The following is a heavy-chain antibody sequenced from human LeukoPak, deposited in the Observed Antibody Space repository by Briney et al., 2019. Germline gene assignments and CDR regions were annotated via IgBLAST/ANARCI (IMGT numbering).Heavy chain of an antibody. J-gene: IGHJ4*02. D-gene: IGHD5-12*01. CDR3: ASRLRERFDS. Sequence: GESLKISCQVSGYSFPNYWIGWARQMPGKGLEWLGILYPGDSDTRYSPSFQGQVTISADKSISTAYLQWSSLKASDTAMYYCASRLRERFDSWGQGTLVTVSS. CDR2: LYPGDSDT. V-gene: IGHV5-51*01. CDR1: GYSFPNYW.